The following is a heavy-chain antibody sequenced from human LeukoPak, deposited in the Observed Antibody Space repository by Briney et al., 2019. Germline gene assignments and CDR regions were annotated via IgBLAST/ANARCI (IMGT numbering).Heavy chain of an antibody. Sequence: GGSLRLSCAASGFTFSSYSMNWVRQAPGKGLEWVSSISSSSSYIYYADSVKGRFTISRDNAKNSLYLQMNSLRAEDSAVYYCARGSSASGWFFDYWGQGTLVTVSS. CDR2: ISSSSSYI. CDR1: GFTFSSYS. CDR3: ARGSSASGWFFDY. J-gene: IGHJ4*02. D-gene: IGHD6-19*01. V-gene: IGHV3-21*01.